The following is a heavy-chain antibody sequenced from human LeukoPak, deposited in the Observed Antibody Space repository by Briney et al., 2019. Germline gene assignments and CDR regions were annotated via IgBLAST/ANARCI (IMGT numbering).Heavy chain of an antibody. D-gene: IGHD3-10*01. CDR2: ISWDGGST. J-gene: IGHJ4*02. CDR1: GFSFSTYA. CDR3: AKGFEDSGRSPLDY. Sequence: GSLRLSCAASGFSFSTYAMNWVRQAPGKGLEWVSLISWDGGSTYYADSVKGRFTISRDNSKNSLYLQMNSLRAEDTALYYCAKGFEDSGRSPLDYWGQGTLVTVSS. V-gene: IGHV3-43D*03.